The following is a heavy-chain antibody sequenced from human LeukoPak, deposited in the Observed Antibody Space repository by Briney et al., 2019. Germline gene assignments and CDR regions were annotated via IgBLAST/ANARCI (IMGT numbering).Heavy chain of an antibody. CDR3: ARSIPYGTTWYGRSDY. J-gene: IGHJ4*02. V-gene: IGHV3-7*03. D-gene: IGHD6-13*01. CDR1: GFPFSSYS. CDR2: IKPDGTMK. Sequence: GGSLRLSCAASGFPFSSYSMTWVRQAPGKGLEWVANIKPDGTMKFYVDSVKGRFTISRDNALNSLYLQMNSLRAEDTAIYYCARSIPYGTTWYGRSDYWGQGTLVTVSS.